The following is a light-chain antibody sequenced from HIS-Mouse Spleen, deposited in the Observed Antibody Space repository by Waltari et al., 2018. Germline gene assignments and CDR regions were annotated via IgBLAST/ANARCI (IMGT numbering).Light chain of an antibody. Sequence: DIQLTQSPSFLSASVGDRVTITCRASQGISSYLAWYQPKPRKAPKLLIYAASTLQSGVPSRFSGSGSGTEFTLTISSLQPEDFATYYCQQLNSYPPTFGQGTKVEIK. CDR1: QGISSY. J-gene: IGKJ1*01. CDR3: QQLNSYPPT. V-gene: IGKV1-9*01. CDR2: AAS.